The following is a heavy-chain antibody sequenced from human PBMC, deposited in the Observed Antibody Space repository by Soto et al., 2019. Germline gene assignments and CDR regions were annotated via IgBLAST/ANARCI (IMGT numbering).Heavy chain of an antibody. CDR1: GFTFSSYA. CDR2: ISGTGGST. Sequence: PGGSLRLSCAASGFTFSSYAMSWVRQAPGKGLEWVSAISGTGGSTYYADSVKGRFTISRDNSKNTLYLQMNSLRAEDTAVYYCARDRGYSGYDSPRYYYGMDVWGQGTTVTVSS. J-gene: IGHJ6*02. V-gene: IGHV3-23*01. D-gene: IGHD5-12*01. CDR3: ARDRGYSGYDSPRYYYGMDV.